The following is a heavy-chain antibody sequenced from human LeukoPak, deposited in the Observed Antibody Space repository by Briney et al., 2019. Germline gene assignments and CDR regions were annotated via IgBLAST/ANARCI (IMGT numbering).Heavy chain of an antibody. CDR2: IDSSGGYM. J-gene: IGHJ4*02. V-gene: IGHV3-21*01. CDR3: ATADTTFY. D-gene: IGHD2/OR15-2a*01. CDR1: GFTFNTYS. Sequence: GGSLRLSCEASGFTFNTYSMNWARQAPGKGLEWVSSIDSSGGYMFYADSVKGRFIISRDNSKNKRYLEINSLIPDDTAVYYCATADTTFYWGQGTLVTVSS.